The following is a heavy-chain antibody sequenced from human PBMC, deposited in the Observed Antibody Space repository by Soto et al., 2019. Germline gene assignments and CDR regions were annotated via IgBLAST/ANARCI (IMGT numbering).Heavy chain of an antibody. J-gene: IGHJ4*02. CDR1: GFTFSSYG. V-gene: IGHV3-33*01. CDR2: IWYDGSNK. CDR3: ASRSPALDY. D-gene: IGHD2-2*01. Sequence: QVQLVESGGGVVQPGRSLRLSCAASGFTFSSYGMHWVRQAPGKGLEWVAVIWYDGSNKYYADSVKGRFTISRDNSKNMLYLQMNSLRAEYTAIYYCASRSPALDYWGQGTLVTVSS.